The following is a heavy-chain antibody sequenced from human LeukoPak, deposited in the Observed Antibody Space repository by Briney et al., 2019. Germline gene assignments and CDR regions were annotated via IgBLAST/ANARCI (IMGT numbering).Heavy chain of an antibody. CDR3: ATGATIAVADTKGGFTMSYYGMDV. CDR2: IKQDGSEK. D-gene: IGHD6-19*01. CDR1: GFTFSSNW. V-gene: IGHV3-7*01. J-gene: IGHJ6*02. Sequence: PGGSLRLSCAASGFTFSSNWMTWVRQAPGKGLEWVATIKQDGSEKYYVDSVKGRFTISRDNAKNSLYLQMNSLRAEDTAVYYCATGATIAVADTKGGFTMSYYGMDVWGQGTTVTVSS.